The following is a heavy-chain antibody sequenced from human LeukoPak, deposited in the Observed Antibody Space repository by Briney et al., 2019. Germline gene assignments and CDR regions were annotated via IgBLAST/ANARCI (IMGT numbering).Heavy chain of an antibody. V-gene: IGHV4-59*01. CDR1: GGSFSGYY. Sequence: PSETLSLTCAVYGGSFSGYYWSWIRQPPGKGLEWIGYIYYSGSTNYNPSLKSRVTILVDTSKNQFSLKLSSVTAADTAVYYCARDRGDYDSSGYYGYFDYWGQGALVTVSS. CDR3: ARDRGDYDSSGYYGYFDY. D-gene: IGHD3-22*01. J-gene: IGHJ4*02. CDR2: IYYSGST.